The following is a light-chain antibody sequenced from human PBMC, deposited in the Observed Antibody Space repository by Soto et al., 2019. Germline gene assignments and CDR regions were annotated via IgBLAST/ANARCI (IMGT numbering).Light chain of an antibody. V-gene: IGKV1-39*01. Sequence: DIQMTQSPSSLSASVGDRVTITCRASQTISYYLNWYQQKPGKAPKFLIYAASNLQSGVPSRFSGSGFGTDFTLTISSLQPEDFATYYCQQSYSSLRTFGQGTKVEIK. CDR3: QQSYSSLRT. J-gene: IGKJ1*01. CDR1: QTISYY. CDR2: AAS.